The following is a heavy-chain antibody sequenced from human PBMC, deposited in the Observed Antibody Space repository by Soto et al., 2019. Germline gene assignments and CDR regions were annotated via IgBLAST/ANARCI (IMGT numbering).Heavy chain of an antibody. D-gene: IGHD3-22*01. J-gene: IGHJ3*02. CDR2: ISGSGGST. CDR1: GFTFSSYA. Sequence: GGSLRLSCAASGFTFSSYAMSWVRQAPGKGLEWVSAISGSGGSTYYADSVKGRFTISRDNSKNTLYLQMNSLRAEDTAVYYCAKDQLDYYDSSGYCAFDIWGQGTMVTV. V-gene: IGHV3-23*01. CDR3: AKDQLDYYDSSGYCAFDI.